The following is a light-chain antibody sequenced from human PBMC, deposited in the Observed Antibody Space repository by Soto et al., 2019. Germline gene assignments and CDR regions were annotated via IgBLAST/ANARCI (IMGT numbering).Light chain of an antibody. CDR2: GVS. V-gene: IGLV2-8*01. CDR3: SSYAGSNNLGV. J-gene: IGLJ3*02. CDR1: SSDVGGHND. Sequence: QSALTQPPSASGSPGQSVTISCTGTSSDVGGHNDVSWYQQHPGKAPKLIIYGVSKRPSGVPDRFSGSKSGNTASLTVSGLQAEDEADYYCSSYAGSNNLGVFGGGTKLTVL.